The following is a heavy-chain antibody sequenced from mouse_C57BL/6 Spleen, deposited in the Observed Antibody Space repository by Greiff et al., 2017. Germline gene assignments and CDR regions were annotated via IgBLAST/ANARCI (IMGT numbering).Heavy chain of an antibody. J-gene: IGHJ2*01. Sequence: EVHLVESGGGLVKPGGSLKLSCAASGFTFSSYAMSWVRQTPEKRLEWVATISDGGSYTYYPDNVKGRFTISRDNAKNNLYLQMSHLKSEDTAMYYCARDPFITTVVHYFDYWGQGTTLTVSS. CDR1: GFTFSSYA. D-gene: IGHD1-1*01. CDR2: ISDGGSYT. CDR3: ARDPFITTVVHYFDY. V-gene: IGHV5-4*01.